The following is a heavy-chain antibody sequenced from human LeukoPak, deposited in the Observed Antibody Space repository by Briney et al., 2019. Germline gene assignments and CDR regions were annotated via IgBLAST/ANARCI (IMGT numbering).Heavy chain of an antibody. D-gene: IGHD3-22*01. CDR2: MNPNSGNT. V-gene: IGHV1-8*01. Sequence: ASVKVSCKASGYTFTGYDINWVRQATGQGLEWMGWMNPNSGNTGYAQKFQGRVTMTRNTSISTAYMELSSLRSEDTAVYYCARVPYYDSSGYYYEPFDYWGQGTLVTVSS. CDR3: ARVPYYDSSGYYYEPFDY. J-gene: IGHJ4*02. CDR1: GYTFTGYD.